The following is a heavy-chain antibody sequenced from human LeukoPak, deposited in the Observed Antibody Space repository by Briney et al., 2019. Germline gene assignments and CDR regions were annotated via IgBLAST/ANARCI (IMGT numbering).Heavy chain of an antibody. J-gene: IGHJ6*03. V-gene: IGHV3-21*06. CDR2: ISSGGGYT. Sequence: GGSLRLSCAASGFTFSSYSMNWVRQAPGKVLEWVSSISSGGGYTYYADSVKGRFTISRDNAKNSLYLQMNSLRAEDTAVYYCARNPLISGYYYYMDVWGKGTTVTVSS. D-gene: IGHD3-16*01. CDR1: GFTFSSYS. CDR3: ARNPLISGYYYYMDV.